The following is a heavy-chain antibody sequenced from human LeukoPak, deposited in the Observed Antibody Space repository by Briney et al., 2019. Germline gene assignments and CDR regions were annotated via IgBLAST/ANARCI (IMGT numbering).Heavy chain of an antibody. D-gene: IGHD3-10*01. CDR1: GFTFSSYG. CDR2: IWYDGSNK. J-gene: IGHJ4*02. V-gene: IGHV3-33*01. CDR3: ARGPQDYYGSGSYSLDY. Sequence: PGGSLRLSCAASGFTFSSYGMHWVRQAPGKGLEWVAVIWYDGSNKYYADSVKGRFTISRDNSKNTLYLQMNSLRAEDTAVYYCARGPQDYYGSGSYSLDYWGQGTLVTVSS.